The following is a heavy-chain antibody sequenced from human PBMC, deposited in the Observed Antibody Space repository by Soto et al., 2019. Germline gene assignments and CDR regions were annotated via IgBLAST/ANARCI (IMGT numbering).Heavy chain of an antibody. Sequence: ASVKVSCKASGYTFTDYYIHWVRQAPGQGPEWVGWINAKSGGTKYAQNFQGRVTVTRDTSSSTSYMDLRGLRSDDTAVYYCTREEMEGWFDPWGQGTLVTVSS. CDR1: GYTFTDYY. CDR3: TREEMEGWFDP. V-gene: IGHV1-2*02. D-gene: IGHD1-1*01. J-gene: IGHJ5*02. CDR2: INAKSGGT.